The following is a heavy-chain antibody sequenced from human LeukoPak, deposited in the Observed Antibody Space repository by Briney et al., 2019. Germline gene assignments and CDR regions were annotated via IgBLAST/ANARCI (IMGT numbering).Heavy chain of an antibody. J-gene: IGHJ4*02. Sequence: SETLSLTCAVYGGSFSGYYWSWIRQPPGKGLEWIGEINHSGSTNYNPPLKSRVTISVDTSKNQFSLKLSSVTAADTAVYYCAIGRGVFDYWGQGTLVTVSS. V-gene: IGHV4-34*01. CDR3: AIGRGVFDY. D-gene: IGHD3-10*01. CDR2: INHSGST. CDR1: GGSFSGYY.